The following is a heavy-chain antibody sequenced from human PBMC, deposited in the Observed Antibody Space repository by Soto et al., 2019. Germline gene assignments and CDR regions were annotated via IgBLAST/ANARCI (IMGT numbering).Heavy chain of an antibody. D-gene: IGHD1-26*01. CDR1: GFTFSSYG. CDR3: ANKVGATTGFEY. J-gene: IGHJ4*02. V-gene: IGHV3-30*18. CDR2: ISYDGSNK. Sequence: GWSLRLSCAASGFTFSSYGMHWVRQAPGKGLEWVAVISYDGSNKYYADSVKGRFTISRDNSKNTLYLQMNSLRAEDTAVYYCANKVGATTGFEYWGQGTLVTVS.